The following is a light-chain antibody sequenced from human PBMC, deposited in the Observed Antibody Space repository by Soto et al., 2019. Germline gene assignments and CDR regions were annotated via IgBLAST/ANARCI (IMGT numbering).Light chain of an antibody. Sequence: LTQPASVSGSPGQSITISCTGTSSDIGNYNLVSWYQQHPGKAPKLMIYEVSKRPSGVSDRFSGSKSGNTASLTISGLQPEDEADYYCYSYAGSTVLYVFGTGTKVTVL. CDR3: YSYAGSTVLYV. V-gene: IGLV2-23*02. CDR1: SSDIGNYNL. J-gene: IGLJ1*01. CDR2: EVS.